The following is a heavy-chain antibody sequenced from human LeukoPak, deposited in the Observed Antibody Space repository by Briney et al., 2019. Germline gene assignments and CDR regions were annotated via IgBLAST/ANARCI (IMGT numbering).Heavy chain of an antibody. Sequence: GGSLRLPCAASGFTFSSYAMHWVRQAPGKGLEWVAVISYDGSNKYYADSVKGRFTISRDNSKNTLYLQMNSLRAEDTAAYYCARDYGSGSYRFDYWGQGTLVTVSS. J-gene: IGHJ4*02. CDR3: ARDYGSGSYRFDY. V-gene: IGHV3-30*01. CDR2: ISYDGSNK. CDR1: GFTFSSYA. D-gene: IGHD3-10*01.